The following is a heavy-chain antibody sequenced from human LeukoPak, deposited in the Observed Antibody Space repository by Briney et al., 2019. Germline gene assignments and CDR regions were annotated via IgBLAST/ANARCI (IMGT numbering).Heavy chain of an antibody. V-gene: IGHV3-30*02. CDR2: IRYDRSNK. CDR3: EKDPPSGWYPVDY. CDR1: GFTFSRYG. D-gene: IGHD6-19*01. Sequence: GGSLRLSCAASGFTFSRYGMHWVRQAPGKGLEWVAFIRYDRSNKYYADSVKGRSTTSRDNSKNTLYLKMNSMRAEDTSVYYGEKDPPSGWYPVDYWDQGTLVTVSA. J-gene: IGHJ4*02.